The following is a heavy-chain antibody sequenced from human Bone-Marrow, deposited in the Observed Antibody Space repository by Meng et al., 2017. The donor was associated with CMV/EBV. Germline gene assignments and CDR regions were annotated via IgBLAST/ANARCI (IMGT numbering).Heavy chain of an antibody. CDR3: AHYYYYGMDV. CDR2: IYWNDDK. V-gene: IGHV2-5*01. Sequence: SGPTLVKPTQPLTLTCTFSGLSPSTSGVGVGWIRQPPGKALEWLALIYWNDDKRYSPSLKSRLTITKDTSKNQVVLTMTNMDPVDTATYYCAHYYYYGMDVWGQGTTVTVSS. J-gene: IGHJ6*02. CDR1: GLSPSTSGVG.